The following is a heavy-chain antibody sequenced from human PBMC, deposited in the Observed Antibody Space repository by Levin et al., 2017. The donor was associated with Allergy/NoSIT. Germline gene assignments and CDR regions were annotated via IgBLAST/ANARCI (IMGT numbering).Heavy chain of an antibody. CDR1: GFTFSSYA. CDR2: ISGSGGST. Sequence: GESLKISCAASGFTFSSYAMSWVRQAPGKGLEWVSAISGSGGSTYYADSVKGRFTISRDNSKNTLYLQMNSLRAEDTAVYYCAKDPILLEWLPIFDYWGQGTLVTVSS. V-gene: IGHV3-23*01. J-gene: IGHJ4*02. D-gene: IGHD3-3*01. CDR3: AKDPILLEWLPIFDY.